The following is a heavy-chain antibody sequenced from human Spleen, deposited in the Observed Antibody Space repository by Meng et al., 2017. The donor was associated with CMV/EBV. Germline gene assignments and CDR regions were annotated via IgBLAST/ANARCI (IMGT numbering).Heavy chain of an antibody. CDR3: ARVSFTGNFDY. CDR1: GGSFSGYY. J-gene: IGHJ4*02. V-gene: IGHV4-34*01. D-gene: IGHD1-1*01. Sequence: LTCAVYGGSFSGYYWSWIRQHPGKGLEWIGEINHSGSTNYNPSLKSRVTISVDTSKNQFSLKLSSVTAADTAVYYCARVSFTGNFDYWGQGTLVTVSS. CDR2: INHSGST.